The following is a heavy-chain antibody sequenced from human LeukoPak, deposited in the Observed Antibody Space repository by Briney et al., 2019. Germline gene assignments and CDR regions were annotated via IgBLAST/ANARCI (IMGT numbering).Heavy chain of an antibody. V-gene: IGHV7-4-1*02. Sequence: ASVKVSCKASGYTFTSYAMNWVRQAPGQGLEWMGWINTNTGNPSYARGFAGRFVFSLDTSVSTAYLQISSLKAEDTAVYYCAREAYSSAYYFDYWGQGTLVTVSS. CDR1: GYTFTSYA. CDR3: AREAYSSAYYFDY. J-gene: IGHJ4*02. D-gene: IGHD5-18*01. CDR2: INTNTGNP.